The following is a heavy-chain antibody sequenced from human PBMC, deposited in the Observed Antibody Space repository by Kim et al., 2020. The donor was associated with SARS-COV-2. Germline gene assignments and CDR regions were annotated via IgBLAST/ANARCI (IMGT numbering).Heavy chain of an antibody. V-gene: IGHV4-34*01. J-gene: IGHJ6*04. CDR3: ARGGQGSAAGV. Sequence: NYNPSLKSRVTISVDTSKNQFSLKLSSVTAADTAVYYCARGGQGSAAGVWGKGTTVTVSS. D-gene: IGHD6-25*01.